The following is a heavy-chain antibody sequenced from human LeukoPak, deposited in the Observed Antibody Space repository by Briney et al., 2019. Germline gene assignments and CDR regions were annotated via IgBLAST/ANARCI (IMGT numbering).Heavy chain of an antibody. J-gene: IGHJ4*02. CDR2: ISASGGST. CDR3: AKRGATQTKEFDY. D-gene: IGHD1-26*01. V-gene: IGHV3-23*01. Sequence: PGGSLRISCAASGFTFSTYAMTWVRQAPGKGLEWVSAISASGGSTYYADSVKGRFSISRDNSKNTLYLQMSSLRAEDTAVYYCAKRGATQTKEFDYWGQGTLVTVSS. CDR1: GFTFSTYA.